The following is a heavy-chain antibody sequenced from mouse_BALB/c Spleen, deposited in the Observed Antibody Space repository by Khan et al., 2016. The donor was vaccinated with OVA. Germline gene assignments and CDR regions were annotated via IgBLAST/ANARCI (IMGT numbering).Heavy chain of an antibody. CDR3: ARWFTY. CDR2: INYSGGT. J-gene: IGHJ3*01. Sequence: EVQLLETGPGLVKPSQSLSLTCTVTGYSITSDYAWNWIRQFPGNKLEWMGYINYSGGTSYLPSLKSRISITRDTSKNQFFLQLNSVTTGDSATYYCARWFTYWGQGTLVTVS. CDR1: GYSITSDYA. V-gene: IGHV3-2*02.